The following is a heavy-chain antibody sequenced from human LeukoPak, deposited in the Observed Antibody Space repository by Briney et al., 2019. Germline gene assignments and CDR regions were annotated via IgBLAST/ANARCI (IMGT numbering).Heavy chain of an antibody. D-gene: IGHD3-22*01. CDR2: INHSGST. V-gene: IGHV4-34*01. CDR1: GGSFSGYY. CDR3: ARVRTMIVVEFPYYFDY. Sequence: SETLSLTCAVYGGSFSGYYWSWIRQPPGKGLEWIGEINHSGSTNYNPSLKSRVTISVDTSKSQFSLRLSSVTAAGTAVYYCARVRTMIVVEFPYYFDYWGERTLVTVSS. J-gene: IGHJ4*02.